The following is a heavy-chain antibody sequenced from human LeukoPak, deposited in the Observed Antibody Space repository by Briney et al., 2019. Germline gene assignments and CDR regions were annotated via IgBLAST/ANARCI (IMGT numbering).Heavy chain of an antibody. Sequence: GGSLRLSCAASAFSLSAYNMNWVRQAPGKGLEWVSSISYTGTYIYYADSVKGRFTISRDNAQNSLYLQMNSLRTEDTAIYYCVRDRGTYRPIDYWGQGTLVAVSS. CDR3: VRDRGTYRPIDY. CDR2: ISYTGTYI. J-gene: IGHJ4*02. V-gene: IGHV3-21*04. D-gene: IGHD1-26*01. CDR1: AFSLSAYN.